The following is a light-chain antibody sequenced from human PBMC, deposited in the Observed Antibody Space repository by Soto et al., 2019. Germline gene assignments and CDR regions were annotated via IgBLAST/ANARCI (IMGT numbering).Light chain of an antibody. V-gene: IGLV2-11*01. CDR3: CSYAGSQTWV. Sequence: QSALTQPASVSGSPGRSITISCTGTSSDVGAYVYVSWYQPHPGKAPKLIIYDVSKRPSGVPDRFSGSKSGNTASLTISGLQAEDEADYYCCSYAGSQTWVFGGGTQLTVL. CDR1: SSDVGAYVY. CDR2: DVS. J-gene: IGLJ3*02.